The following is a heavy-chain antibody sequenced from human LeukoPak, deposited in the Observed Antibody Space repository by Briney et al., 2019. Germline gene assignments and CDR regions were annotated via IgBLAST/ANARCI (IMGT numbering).Heavy chain of an antibody. V-gene: IGHV3-30*18. Sequence: GGSLRLSCAASGFTFSSYGMHWVRQAPGKGLEWVAVISYSGSNKYYADSVKGRFTISRDNSKNTLYLQMNSLRAEDTAVYYCAKADCSSTSCYGGMGYYFDYWGQRTLVTVSS. CDR3: AKADCSSTSCYGGMGYYFDY. CDR2: ISYSGSNK. CDR1: GFTFSSYG. D-gene: IGHD2-2*01. J-gene: IGHJ4*02.